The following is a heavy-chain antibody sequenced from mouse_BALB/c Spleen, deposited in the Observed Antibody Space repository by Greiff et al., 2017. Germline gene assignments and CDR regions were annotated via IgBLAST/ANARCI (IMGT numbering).Heavy chain of an antibody. CDR2: INPYNDGT. V-gene: IGHV1-14*01. CDR3: ARGLYYGSSFFDY. Sequence: EVQLQQSGPELVKPGASVKMSCKASGYTFTSYVMHWVKQKPGQGLEWIGYINPYNDGTKYNEKFKGKATLTSDKSSSTAYMELSSLTSEDSAVYYCARGLYYGSSFFDYWGQGTTLTVSS. D-gene: IGHD1-1*01. CDR1: GYTFTSYV. J-gene: IGHJ2*01.